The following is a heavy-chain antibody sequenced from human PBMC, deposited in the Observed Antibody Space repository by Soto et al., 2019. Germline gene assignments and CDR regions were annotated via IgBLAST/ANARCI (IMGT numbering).Heavy chain of an antibody. Sequence: GGSLRLSCAASGFTFSSYAMHWVRQAPGKGLEYVSAISSNGGSTYYANSVKGRFTISRDNSKNTLYLQMGSLRAEDMAVYYCASGVGMGWEYYDILTGPRGYYGMDVWGQGTTVTVSS. CDR2: ISSNGGST. CDR3: ASGVGMGWEYYDILTGPRGYYGMDV. V-gene: IGHV3-64*01. D-gene: IGHD3-9*01. J-gene: IGHJ6*02. CDR1: GFTFSSYA.